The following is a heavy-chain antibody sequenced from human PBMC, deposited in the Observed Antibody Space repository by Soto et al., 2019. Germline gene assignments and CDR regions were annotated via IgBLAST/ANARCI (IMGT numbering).Heavy chain of an antibody. Sequence: EVQLLESGGGLVQPGGSLRLSGAASGFTFSTHAICWFRQAPGRGLGWVSAISTSGTNTYYADSVKGRFTIARDNSKDTLFLQMNSLSAEDTAIYYCARDASVVPYDYWGQGTLVTVSS. CDR2: ISTSGTNT. V-gene: IGHV3-23*01. CDR1: GFTFSTHA. CDR3: ARDASVVPYDY. J-gene: IGHJ4*02.